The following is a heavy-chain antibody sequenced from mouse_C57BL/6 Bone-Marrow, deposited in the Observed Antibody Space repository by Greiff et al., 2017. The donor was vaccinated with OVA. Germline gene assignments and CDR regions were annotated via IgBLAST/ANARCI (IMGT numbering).Heavy chain of an antibody. CDR2: INPNNGGT. Sequence: VQLQQSGPELVKPGASVKISCKASGYTFTDYYMNWVKQSHGKSLEWIGDINPNNGGTSYNQKFKGKATLTVDKSSSTAYMELRSLTSEDSAVYYCARREDYGSSYGWYFDVWGTGTTVTVSS. CDR3: ARREDYGSSYGWYFDV. D-gene: IGHD1-1*01. CDR1: GYTFTDYY. V-gene: IGHV1-26*01. J-gene: IGHJ1*03.